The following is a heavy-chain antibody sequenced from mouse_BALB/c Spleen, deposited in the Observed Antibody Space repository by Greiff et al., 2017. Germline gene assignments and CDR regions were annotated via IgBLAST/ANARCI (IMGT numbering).Heavy chain of an antibody. Sequence: VQLKESGPGLVKPSQSLSLTCSVTGYSITSGYYWNWIRQFPGNKLEWMGYISYDGSNNYNPSLKNRISITRDTSKNQFFLKLNSVTTEDTATYYCARGYDEGAYYAMDYWGQGTSVTVSS. CDR2: ISYDGSN. J-gene: IGHJ4*01. D-gene: IGHD2-12*01. CDR1: GYSITSGYY. CDR3: ARGYDEGAYYAMDY. V-gene: IGHV3-6*02.